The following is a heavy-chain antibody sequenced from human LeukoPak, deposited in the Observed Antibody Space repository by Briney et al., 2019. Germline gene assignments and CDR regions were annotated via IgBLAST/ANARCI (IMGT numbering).Heavy chain of an antibody. Sequence: SETLSLTCAVSRYSISSPNWWGWVRQSPGKGLEWIGYIYYTGSIYYNPSLKSRVTMSVDTSKNQFSLKLTSLTAADTAVYYCARVSRYYQSSRHFDYWGQGILVTVPS. J-gene: IGHJ4*02. CDR1: RYSISSPNW. D-gene: IGHD1-26*01. CDR3: ARVSRYYQSSRHFDY. CDR2: IYYTGSI. V-gene: IGHV4-28*05.